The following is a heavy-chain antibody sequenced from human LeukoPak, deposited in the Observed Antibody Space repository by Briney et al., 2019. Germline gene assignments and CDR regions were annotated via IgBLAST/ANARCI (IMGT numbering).Heavy chain of an antibody. V-gene: IGHV4-4*07. CDR2: IYTSGNT. Sequence: SETLSLTCTVSGGSLSGYYWSWIRQPAGKGLEWIGRIYTSGNTNYNPSLKSRVTMSVDTSKNQLSLNLSSVTAADTAMYYCARDRPYDYSKYNWFDPWGQGTLVTVSS. J-gene: IGHJ5*02. CDR1: GGSLSGYY. CDR3: ARDRPYDYSKYNWFDP. D-gene: IGHD4-11*01.